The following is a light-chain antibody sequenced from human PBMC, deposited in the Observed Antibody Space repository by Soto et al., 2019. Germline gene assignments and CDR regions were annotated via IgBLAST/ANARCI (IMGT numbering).Light chain of an antibody. CDR2: EVN. J-gene: IGLJ2*01. CDR3: SSYAGSNNLL. CDR1: SGDVGGYNF. V-gene: IGLV2-8*01. Sequence: QSALTQPASVSGSPGQSITIYCTGTSGDVGGYNFVSWYQQHPGKAPKLMIYEVNKRPSGVPDRFSGSKSGNTASLTVSGLQPEDEADYYCSSYAGSNNLLFGGGTKLTVL.